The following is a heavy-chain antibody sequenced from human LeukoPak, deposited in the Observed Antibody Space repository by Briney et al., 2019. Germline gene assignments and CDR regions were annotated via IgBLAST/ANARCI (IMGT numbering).Heavy chain of an antibody. CDR2: THDHGST. D-gene: IGHD3-9*01. CDR3: GRAEHDWGPEY. J-gene: IGHJ4*02. CDR1: GGSVSSSGHF. V-gene: IGHV4-61*08. Sequence: SETLSLTCTVSGGSVSSSGHFWNWVRQTPGKGLEWIGYTHDHGSTNYNPSLKSRVTISVDTSKNQFSLHLNSVTPEDTAVYYCGRAEHDWGPEYWGQGTLVTVSS.